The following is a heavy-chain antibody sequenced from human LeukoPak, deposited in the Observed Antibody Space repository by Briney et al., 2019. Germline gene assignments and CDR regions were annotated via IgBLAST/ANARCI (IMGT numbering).Heavy chain of an antibody. CDR2: IYYSGST. J-gene: IGHJ4*02. V-gene: IGHV4-59*01. D-gene: IGHD6-6*01. CDR3: ARVDPNSSSTLEVFDY. Sequence: SETLSLTCTVSGGSISSYYWSWIRQPPGKGLEWIGYIYYSGSTNYNPSLKSRVTISVDTSKNQFSLKLSSVTAADTAVYYCARVDPNSSSTLEVFDYWGQGTLVTVSS. CDR1: GGSISSYY.